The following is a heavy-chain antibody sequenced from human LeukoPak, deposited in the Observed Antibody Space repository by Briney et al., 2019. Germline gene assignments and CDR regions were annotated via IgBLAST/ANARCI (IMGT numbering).Heavy chain of an antibody. CDR2: ISSSSSYI. CDR1: GFTFGSYS. CDR3: ARGEIAYSSSWYNY. V-gene: IGHV3-21*01. D-gene: IGHD6-13*01. J-gene: IGHJ4*02. Sequence: GGSLRLSCAASGFTFGSYSMNWVRQAPGKGLEWVSSISSSSSYIYYADSVKGRFTISRDNAKNSLYLQMNSLRAEDTAVYYCARGEIAYSSSWYNYWGQGTLVTVSS.